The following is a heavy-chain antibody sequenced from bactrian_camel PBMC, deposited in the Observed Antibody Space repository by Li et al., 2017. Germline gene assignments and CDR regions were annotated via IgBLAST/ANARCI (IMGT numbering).Heavy chain of an antibody. V-gene: IGHV3S55*01. J-gene: IGHJ4*01. D-gene: IGHD2*01. CDR1: GYTPDGYC. Sequence: HVQLVESGGGSVQAGGSLRLSCVASGYTPDGYCMGWFRQAPGKEREGVAGLDFDGTTNYLDSVKGRFTISKASGKNTLYLVMHSLKPEDTGMYYCAVVLRNYCDRAVHFEADYWGQGTQVTVS. CDR2: LDFDGTT. CDR3: AVVLRNYCDRAVHFEADY.